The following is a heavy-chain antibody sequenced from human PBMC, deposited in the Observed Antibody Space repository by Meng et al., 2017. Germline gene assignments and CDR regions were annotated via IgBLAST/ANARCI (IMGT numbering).Heavy chain of an antibody. D-gene: IGHD5-18*01. J-gene: IGHJ4*02. CDR1: GFTFSSYD. CDR3: ARGDGYSHGNLARRLVDY. CDR2: ISSSGSTI. V-gene: IGHV3-48*03. Sequence: LSLTCAASGFTFSSYDMNWVRQAPGKGLEWVSYISSSGSTIYYADSVKGRFTISRDNAKNTLYLQMNSLRAEDTAVYYCARGDGYSHGNLARRLVDYWGQGTMVTVSS.